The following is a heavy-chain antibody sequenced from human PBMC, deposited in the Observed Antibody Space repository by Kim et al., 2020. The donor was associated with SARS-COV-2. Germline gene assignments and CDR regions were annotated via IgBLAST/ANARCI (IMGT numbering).Heavy chain of an antibody. J-gene: IGHJ5*02. Sequence: ASVKVSCKASGYTFTSYDINWVRQATGQGLEWMGWMNTNSGNTGYAQKFQGRVTMTRNTSISTAYMELSSLRSEDTAVYYCARGRYQLLPQDWFDPWGQGTLVTVSS. CDR1: GYTFTSYD. D-gene: IGHD2-2*01. V-gene: IGHV1-8*01. CDR2: MNTNSGNT. CDR3: ARGRYQLLPQDWFDP.